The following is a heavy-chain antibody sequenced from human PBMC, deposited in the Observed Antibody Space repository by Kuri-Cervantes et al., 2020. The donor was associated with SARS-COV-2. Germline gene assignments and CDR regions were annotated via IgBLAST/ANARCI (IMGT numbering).Heavy chain of an antibody. D-gene: IGHD4-17*01. CDR3: ARGGYGDYLS. V-gene: IGHV4-59*01. CDR1: GGSISSYY. CDR2: IYYSGST. J-gene: IGHJ5*02. Sequence: SETLSLPCTVSGGSISSYYWSWIRQPPGKGLEWIGYIYYSGSTNYNPSLKSRVNISVDTSKNQFTLKLRSGTAADTAVYYCARGGYGDYLSWGQGTLVTVSS.